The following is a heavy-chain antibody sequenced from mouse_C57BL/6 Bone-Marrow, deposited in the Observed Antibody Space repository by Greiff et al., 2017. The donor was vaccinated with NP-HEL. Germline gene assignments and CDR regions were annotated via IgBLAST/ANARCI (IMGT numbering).Heavy chain of an antibody. D-gene: IGHD3-2*02. J-gene: IGHJ4*01. Sequence: EVQLQESGPGLVKPSQSLSLTCSVTGYSITSGYYWNWIRQFPGNKLEWMGYISYDGSNNYNPSLKNRISITRDTSKNQFFLKLNSVTTEDTATYYCARGAAQAYAMDYWGQGTSVTVSS. CDR2: ISYDGSN. V-gene: IGHV3-6*01. CDR1: GYSITSGYY. CDR3: ARGAAQAYAMDY.